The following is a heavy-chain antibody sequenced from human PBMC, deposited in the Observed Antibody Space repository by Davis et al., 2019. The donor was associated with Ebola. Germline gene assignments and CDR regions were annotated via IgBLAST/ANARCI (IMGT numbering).Heavy chain of an antibody. Sequence: PGGSLRLSCAASGFTFSSYSMNWVRQASGKGLEWVGRIRSKANSYATAYAASVKGRFTISRDDSKNTAYLQMNSLKTEDTAVYYCSGTVAGRDYWGQGTLVTVSS. CDR3: SGTVAGRDY. J-gene: IGHJ4*02. CDR2: IRSKANSYAT. D-gene: IGHD6-19*01. CDR1: GFTFSSYS. V-gene: IGHV3-73*01.